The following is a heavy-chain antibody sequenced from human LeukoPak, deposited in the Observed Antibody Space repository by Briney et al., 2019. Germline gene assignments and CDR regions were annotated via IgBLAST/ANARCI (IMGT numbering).Heavy chain of an antibody. CDR2: INPNSGGT. V-gene: IGHV1-2*02. Sequence: GASVKVSCKASGYTFTSYGISWVRQAPGQGLEWMGWINPNSGGTNYAQKFQGRVTMTRDTSISTAYMELSRLRSDDTAVYYCAGEGVNGDDAFDIWGQGTMVTVSS. J-gene: IGHJ3*02. D-gene: IGHD2-8*01. CDR3: AGEGVNGDDAFDI. CDR1: GYTFTSYG.